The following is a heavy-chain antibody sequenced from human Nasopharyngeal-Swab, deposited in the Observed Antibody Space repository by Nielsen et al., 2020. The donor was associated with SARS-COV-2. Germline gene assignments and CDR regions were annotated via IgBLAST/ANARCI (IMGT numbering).Heavy chain of an antibody. Sequence: SETLSLTCTVSGGSISSSSYYWGWIRQPPGKGLEWIGSIYYSGSTYYNPSLKSRVTISVDTSKNQFSLKLSSVTAADTAVYYCARQVVDDYYYYYYMDVWGKGTTVTVSS. CDR1: GGSISSSSYY. CDR3: ARQVVDDYYYYYYMDV. J-gene: IGHJ6*03. V-gene: IGHV4-39*01. D-gene: IGHD2-2*01. CDR2: IYYSGST.